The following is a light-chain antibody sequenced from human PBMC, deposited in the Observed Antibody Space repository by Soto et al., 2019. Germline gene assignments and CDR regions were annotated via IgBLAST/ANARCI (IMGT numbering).Light chain of an antibody. CDR3: CSYAGSDTFVV. J-gene: IGLJ2*01. CDR1: SSDIGSYSY. V-gene: IGLV2-11*01. CDR2: DVT. Sequence: QYALTQPRSVSGSPGQSVTISCTGTSSDIGSYSYVSWYQQHPGKVPKLMIYDVTKRPSGVPDRFSGSKSGNTASLTISGLQAEDEADYHCCSYAGSDTFVVFGGGTKLTVL.